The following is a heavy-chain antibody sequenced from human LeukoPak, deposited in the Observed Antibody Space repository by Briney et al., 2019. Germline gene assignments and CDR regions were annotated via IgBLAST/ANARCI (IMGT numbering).Heavy chain of an antibody. CDR1: GFTFSSYW. Sequence: PGGSLRLSCTASGFTFSSYWMHWVRQAPGEGLVWVSGINGDGSSTRFADSVKGRFSISRDNAKNTLYLQMNSLRGEDTAVYYCTRESDGMGVWGPGATVTVSS. CDR2: INGDGSST. CDR3: TRESDGMGV. J-gene: IGHJ6*02. V-gene: IGHV3-74*01.